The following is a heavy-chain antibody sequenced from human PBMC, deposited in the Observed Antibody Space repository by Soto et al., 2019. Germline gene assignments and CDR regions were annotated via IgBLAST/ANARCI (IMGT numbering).Heavy chain of an antibody. V-gene: IGHV3-30*18. J-gene: IGHJ4*02. D-gene: IGHD6-19*01. CDR2: VSHDGRNT. CDR3: AKGGRQWLVTSDFNY. Sequence: PGGSLRLSCAAFGFTVSDNYMSWVRQAPGKGLEWVAVVSHDGRNTHYADSVKGRFTISRDSSKNTVSLEMTSLRAEDTAVYYCAKGGRQWLVTSDFNYWGQGALVTVSS. CDR1: GFTVSDNY.